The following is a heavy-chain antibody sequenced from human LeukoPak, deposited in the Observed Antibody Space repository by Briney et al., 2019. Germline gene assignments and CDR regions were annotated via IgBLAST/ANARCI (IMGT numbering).Heavy chain of an antibody. V-gene: IGHV1-2*02. CDR1: GYPFSGKF. CDR3: ATENYYDGSGFSKAFDY. Sequence: ASVTVSCKTSGYPFSGKFLHWLRQAPGHGLQYMGGIEPKSGVTVYAPNFRGRVTVTSDTSVSTGYLELRGLRYDDTAVYYCATENYYDGSGFSKAFDYWGQGTLVTVSS. D-gene: IGHD3-22*01. J-gene: IGHJ4*02. CDR2: IEPKSGVT.